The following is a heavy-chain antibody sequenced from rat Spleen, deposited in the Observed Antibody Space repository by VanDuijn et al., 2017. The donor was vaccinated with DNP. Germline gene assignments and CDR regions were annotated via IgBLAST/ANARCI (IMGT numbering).Heavy chain of an antibody. CDR1: GFTFSDYN. CDR2: IIYEGSST. J-gene: IGHJ2*01. CDR3: ATGSGDY. Sequence: EVQLVESGGGLVQPGRSLKLSCAASGFTFSDYNMAWVRQAPKKGLEWVATIIYEGSSTYYGDSVKGRFTISRDNAKSTLYLQMDSLRSEDTATYYCATGSGDYWGQGVMVTVSS. V-gene: IGHV5-7*01. D-gene: IGHD5-1*01.